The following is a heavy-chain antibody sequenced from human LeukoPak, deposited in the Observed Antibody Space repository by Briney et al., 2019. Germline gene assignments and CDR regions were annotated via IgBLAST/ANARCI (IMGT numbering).Heavy chain of an antibody. CDR1: GFTFRSSW. D-gene: IGHD3-3*01. CDR2: INKDGSMK. Sequence: GGSLRLSCAASGFTFRSSWMSWVRQAPGKGLEWVACINKDGSMKHYLGSVKDRFTISRDNAENSLYLQIDSLRAEGTAVYYCAREDWFYFDYWGQGTPVAVSS. V-gene: IGHV3-7*05. CDR3: AREDWFYFDY. J-gene: IGHJ4*02.